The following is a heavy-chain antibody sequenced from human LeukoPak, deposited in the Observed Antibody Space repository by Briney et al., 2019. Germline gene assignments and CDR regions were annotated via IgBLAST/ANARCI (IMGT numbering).Heavy chain of an antibody. Sequence: PSETLSLTCAVYGGSFSGYYWSWIRQPPGKGLEWIGEINHSGSTNYNPSLKSRVTISVDTSKNQFSLKLSSVTAADTAVYYCARVGTYYDFWSGHYTRTAAYYGMGVWGQGTTVTVSS. D-gene: IGHD3-3*01. V-gene: IGHV4-34*01. J-gene: IGHJ6*02. CDR3: ARVGTYYDFWSGHYTRTAAYYGMGV. CDR1: GGSFSGYY. CDR2: INHSGST.